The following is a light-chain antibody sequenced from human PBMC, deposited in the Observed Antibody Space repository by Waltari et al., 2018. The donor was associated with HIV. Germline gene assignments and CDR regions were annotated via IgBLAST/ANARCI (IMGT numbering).Light chain of an antibody. CDR1: SSDVGNYNL. CDR2: EVT. CDR3: CSYVGSNVWV. Sequence: QAVLTQPASGSGSPGKSITIACTGPSSDVGNYNLFPWYQQHPGKAPKRIIYEVTNRPSGVSNRFSGSKAGNTASLTISGLQAEDEAEYYCCSYVGSNVWVFGGGTKLTVL. V-gene: IGLV2-23*02. J-gene: IGLJ3*02.